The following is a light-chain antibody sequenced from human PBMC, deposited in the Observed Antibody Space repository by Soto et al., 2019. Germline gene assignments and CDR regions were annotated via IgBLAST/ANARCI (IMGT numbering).Light chain of an antibody. CDR3: QQFGSSPIT. CDR1: QSVSTN. J-gene: IGKJ5*01. V-gene: IGKV3-20*01. CDR2: GAS. Sequence: EIVLTQSPGTLSLSPGEGATLSCRASQSVSTNVAWYQQKPGQGPRLLVYGASTRATGVPDRFIGSGSGTDFTLTISRLVPEDFAAYYCQQFGSSPITFGLGTRLE.